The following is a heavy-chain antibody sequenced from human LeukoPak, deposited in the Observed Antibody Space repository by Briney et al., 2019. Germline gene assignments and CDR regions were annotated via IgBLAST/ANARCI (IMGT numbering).Heavy chain of an antibody. CDR3: TRSGLSGAAHPCWFDS. CDR2: IWYDGNNK. D-gene: IGHD1-26*01. Sequence: PGRSLRLSCAASGFTFSSYGMHWVRQAPGKGLEWVAVIWYDGNNKYYADSVKGRFTISRDNSKNTLYLQMNSLRAEDTAAYYCTRSGLSGAAHPCWFDSWGQGTLVTVSS. V-gene: IGHV3-33*01. J-gene: IGHJ5*01. CDR1: GFTFSSYG.